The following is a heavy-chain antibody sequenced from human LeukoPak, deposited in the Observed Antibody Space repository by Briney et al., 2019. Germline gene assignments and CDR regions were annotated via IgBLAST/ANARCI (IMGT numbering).Heavy chain of an antibody. V-gene: IGHV3-23*01. CDR1: TFTFSSYA. J-gene: IGHJ6*03. CDR3: AKLSGFQAYHYMDV. D-gene: IGHD3-22*01. CDR2: ISGGGANT. Sequence: GGSLRLSCAASTFTFSSYAMNWVRQAPGKGLEWVSGISGGGANTYYADSVKGRFTISRDNSKNTLYLQMNSLRAEDTAVYYCAKLSGFQAYHYMDVWGKGTTVIVSS.